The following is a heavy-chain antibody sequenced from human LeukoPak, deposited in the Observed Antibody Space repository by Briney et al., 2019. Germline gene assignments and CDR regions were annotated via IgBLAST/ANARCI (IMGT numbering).Heavy chain of an antibody. J-gene: IGHJ5*02. CDR2: IYTSGST. V-gene: IGHV4-4*07. Sequence: SETLSLTCTVSGGSISSYYWSWIRQPAGKGLEWIGRIYTSGSTNYNPSLKSRVTMSADTSKNQFSLKLSSVTAADTAVYYCARDRPDDFWSGYPTPYNWFDPWGQGTLVTVSS. D-gene: IGHD3-3*01. CDR1: GGSISSYY. CDR3: ARDRPDDFWSGYPTPYNWFDP.